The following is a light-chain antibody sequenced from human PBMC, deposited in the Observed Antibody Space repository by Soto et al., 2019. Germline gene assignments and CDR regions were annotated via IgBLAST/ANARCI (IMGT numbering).Light chain of an antibody. CDR1: QSIGNW. CDR2: KAS. J-gene: IGKJ2*03. CDR3: QHYNNYSG. Sequence: DIQMTQSPSTLSASVGDRVTFTCRASQSIGNWLAWYQQKPGKAPKLLIYKASNLESEVPSRFSGSGSGTEFTLTISNLQPDDFATYYCQHYNNYSGFGQGTKLEIK. V-gene: IGKV1-5*03.